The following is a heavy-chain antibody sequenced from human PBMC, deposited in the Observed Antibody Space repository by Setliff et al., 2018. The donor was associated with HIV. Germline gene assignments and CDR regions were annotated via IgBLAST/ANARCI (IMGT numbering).Heavy chain of an antibody. J-gene: IGHJ5*02. CDR2: INHSGST. Sequence: SETLSPPCAVYGGSFSDYYWSWIRQPPGKGLEWIGEINHSGSTNYNPSLKIRVTISVDTSKNQFTLKLSSVTAADTAVYYCARGGRSLAAQTWFDPWGQGTLVTVSS. CDR1: GGSFSDYY. V-gene: IGHV4-34*01. CDR3: ARGGRSLAAQTWFDP. D-gene: IGHD6-13*01.